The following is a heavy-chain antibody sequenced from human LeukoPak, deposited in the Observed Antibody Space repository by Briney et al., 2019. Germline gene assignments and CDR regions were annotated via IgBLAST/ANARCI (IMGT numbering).Heavy chain of an antibody. V-gene: IGHV1-69*04. CDR2: IIPILGIA. D-gene: IGHD2-2*01. CDR3: ATPAPSHFDY. J-gene: IGHJ4*02. CDR1: GGTFSSYA. Sequence: ASVKVSRKASGGTFSSYAISWVRQAPGQGLEWMGRIIPILGIANYAQKFQGRVTITADKSTSTAYMELSSLRSEDTAVYYCATPAPSHFDYWGQGTLVTVSS.